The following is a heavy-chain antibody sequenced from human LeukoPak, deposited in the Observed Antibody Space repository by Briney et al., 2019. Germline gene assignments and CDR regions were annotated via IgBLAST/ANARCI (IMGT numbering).Heavy chain of an antibody. V-gene: IGHV4-34*01. CDR3: ARGFPRYDFWSGYYTGRCFQH. J-gene: IGHJ1*01. D-gene: IGHD3-3*01. CDR1: GGSFSGYY. Sequence: SETLSLTCAVYGGSFSGYYWSWIRQPPGKGLEWIGEINHSGSTNYNPSLKSRVTISVDTSKNQFSLKLSSVTAADTAVYYCARGFPRYDFWSGYYTGRCFQHWGQGTLVTVSS. CDR2: INHSGST.